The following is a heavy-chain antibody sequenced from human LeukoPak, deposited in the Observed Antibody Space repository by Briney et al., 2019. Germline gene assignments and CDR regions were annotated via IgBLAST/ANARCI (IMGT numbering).Heavy chain of an antibody. V-gene: IGHV4-34*01. CDR1: GGSFSGYY. Sequence: SETLSLTCAVYGGSFSGYYWSWIRQPPGKGLEWIGEINHSGSTNYNPSLKSRVTISVDTSKNQFSLKLSSVTAADTAVYYCARGSVRGVISWFDPWGQGTLVTVSS. J-gene: IGHJ5*02. CDR3: ARGSVRGVISWFDP. D-gene: IGHD3-10*01. CDR2: INHSGST.